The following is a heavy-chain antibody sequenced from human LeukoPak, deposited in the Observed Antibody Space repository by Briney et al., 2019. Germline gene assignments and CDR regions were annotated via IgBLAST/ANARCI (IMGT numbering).Heavy chain of an antibody. Sequence: GGSLRLSFAASGFTVSSNYMSWVRPAPGKGLEWVSVIYSGGSTYYADSVKGRFTISRDNSKNTLYLQMNSLRAEDTAVYYCAREDNGNFDYWGQGTLVTVSS. J-gene: IGHJ4*02. D-gene: IGHD1-1*01. CDR1: GFTVSSNY. V-gene: IGHV3-53*01. CDR2: IYSGGST. CDR3: AREDNGNFDY.